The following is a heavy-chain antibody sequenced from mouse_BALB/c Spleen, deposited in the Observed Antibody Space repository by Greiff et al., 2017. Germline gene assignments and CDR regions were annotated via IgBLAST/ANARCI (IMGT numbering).Heavy chain of an antibody. J-gene: IGHJ4*01. CDR1: GFTFTDYY. Sequence: DVKLVESGGGLVQPGGSLRLSCATSGFTFTDYYMSWVRQPPGKALEWLGFIRNKANGYTTEYSASVKGRFTISRDNSQSILYLQMNTLRAEDSATYYCARDWKVRLYYAMDYWGQGTSVTVSS. CDR3: ARDWKVRLYYAMDY. V-gene: IGHV7-3*02. CDR2: IRNKANGYTT. D-gene: IGHD2-14*01.